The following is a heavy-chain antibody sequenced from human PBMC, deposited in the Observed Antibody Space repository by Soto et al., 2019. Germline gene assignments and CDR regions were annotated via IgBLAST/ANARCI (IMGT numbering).Heavy chain of an antibody. J-gene: IGHJ6*02. CDR3: AKEGYYYGMDV. V-gene: IGHV3-30*18. CDR1: GFTFSSYG. Sequence: PGGSLRLSCAASGFTFSSYGMHWVRQAPGKGLEWVAVISYDGSNKYYADSVKGRFTISRDNSKNTLYLQMNSLRAEDTAVYYCAKEGYYYGMDVWGQGTTVTVSS. CDR2: ISYDGSNK.